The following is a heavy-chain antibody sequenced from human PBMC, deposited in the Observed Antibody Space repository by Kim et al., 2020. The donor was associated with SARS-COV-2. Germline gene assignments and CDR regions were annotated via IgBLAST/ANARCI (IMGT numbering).Heavy chain of an antibody. Sequence: GGSLRLSCAASGFTFSSYGMHWVRQAPGKGLEWVAVISYDGSNKYYADSVKGRFTISRDNSKNTLYLQMNSLRAEDTAVYYCAKDMRWELLGGFDYWGQGTLVTVSS. CDR2: ISYDGSNK. CDR3: AKDMRWELLGGFDY. J-gene: IGHJ4*02. D-gene: IGHD1-26*01. V-gene: IGHV3-30*18. CDR1: GFTFSSYG.